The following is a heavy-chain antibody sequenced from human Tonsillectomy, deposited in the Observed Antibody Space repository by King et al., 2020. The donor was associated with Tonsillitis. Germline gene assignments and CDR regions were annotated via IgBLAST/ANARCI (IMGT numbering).Heavy chain of an antibody. CDR1: GFNFNSYA. Sequence: DVQLVESGGGLLQPGGSLRLSCQASGFNFNSYAMSWVRQAPGRGLEWVSSISASGVSTYYADSVKGRFTISRDNSENTVYLQMNSVRAEDTAVYYCAKGGGGSYLDYFDYWGQGTLVTVSS. D-gene: IGHD1-26*01. CDR2: ISASGVST. J-gene: IGHJ4*02. V-gene: IGHV3-23*04. CDR3: AKGGGGSYLDYFDY.